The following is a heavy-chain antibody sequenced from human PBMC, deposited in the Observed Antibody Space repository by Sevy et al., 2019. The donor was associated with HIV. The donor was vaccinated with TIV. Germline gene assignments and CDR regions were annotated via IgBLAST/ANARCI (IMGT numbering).Heavy chain of an antibody. V-gene: IGHV5-51*01. CDR1: GYSFTSHW. Sequence: GESLKISCKGSGYSFTSHWIGWVRHMPGKGLEWMGIIFPDDSETRYSLSFQGQVTFSADKSINTAYLQWGSLKASDTAMYYCATSRSGYFDSSGYYIYWGQGTLVTVLL. CDR2: IFPDDSET. J-gene: IGHJ4*02. D-gene: IGHD3-22*01. CDR3: ATSRSGYFDSSGYYIY.